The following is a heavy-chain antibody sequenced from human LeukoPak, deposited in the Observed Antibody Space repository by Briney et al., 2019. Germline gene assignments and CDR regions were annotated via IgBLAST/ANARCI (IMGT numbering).Heavy chain of an antibody. CDR3: ARDLGFSSPAPDAFDI. CDR1: GYTFTGYY. Sequence: ASVKVSCKASGYTFTGYYMHWVRQAPGQGLEWMGWINPNSGGTNYAQKFQGRVTMTRDTSISTAYMELSRLRSDDTALYYCARDLGFSSPAPDAFDIWGQGTMVTVSS. CDR2: INPNSGGT. J-gene: IGHJ3*02. V-gene: IGHV1-2*02. D-gene: IGHD2-2*01.